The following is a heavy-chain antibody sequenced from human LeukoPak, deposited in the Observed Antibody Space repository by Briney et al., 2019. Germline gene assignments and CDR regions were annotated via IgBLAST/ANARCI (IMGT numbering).Heavy chain of an antibody. CDR1: GYTFTGYY. Sequence: ASVKVSCKASGYTFTGYYMHWVRQAPGQGLEWMGWINPNSGGTNYAQKFQGRVTMTRDTSISTAYMELRRLRSDDTAVYYCARGRFYSDSSGLFDYWGQGTLVTVSS. CDR3: ARGRFYSDSSGLFDY. CDR2: INPNSGGT. J-gene: IGHJ4*02. D-gene: IGHD3-22*01. V-gene: IGHV1-2*02.